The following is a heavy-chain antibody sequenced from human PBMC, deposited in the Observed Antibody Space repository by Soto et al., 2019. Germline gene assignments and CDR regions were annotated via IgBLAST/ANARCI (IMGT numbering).Heavy chain of an antibody. V-gene: IGHV4-30-2*01. J-gene: IGHJ4*02. CDR2: ISHSGST. CDR3: ASTMTTVTTNDY. D-gene: IGHD4-17*01. Sequence: QLRLQESGSGLVKPSQTLSLTCAVSGGSISSGGYSWSWIRQPPGKGLEWIGYISHSGSTYYNPSIKSRVXAXVXRSKNQLSLKLRSVTAADTAVYYCASTMTTVTTNDYWGQGALVTVSS. CDR1: GGSISSGGYS.